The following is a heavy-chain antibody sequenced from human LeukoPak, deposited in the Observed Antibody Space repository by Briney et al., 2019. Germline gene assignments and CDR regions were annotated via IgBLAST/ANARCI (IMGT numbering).Heavy chain of an antibody. CDR1: GFTFSNYA. V-gene: IGHV3-30-3*01. D-gene: IGHD5-18*01. J-gene: IGHJ4*02. CDR3: AREFGIQLWFFLDY. Sequence: GGSLRLSCAASGFTFSNYAMHWVRQAPGKGLEWVAFISHDGSNKYYADSVKGRFTISRDNSKNTMYLQMNSLRAEDTAVYYCAREFGIQLWFFLDYWGQGTLVTVSP. CDR2: ISHDGSNK.